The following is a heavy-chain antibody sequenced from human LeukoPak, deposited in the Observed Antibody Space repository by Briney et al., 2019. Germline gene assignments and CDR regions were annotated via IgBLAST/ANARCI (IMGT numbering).Heavy chain of an antibody. CDR2: INHSGST. CDR3: ARAAARVSGWYT. Sequence: PSETLSLTCAVYGGSFSGYYWSWVRQPPGKGLEWVGEINHSGSTNYNPSLKSRVTISVDTSKHQFSLKLSSVTAADTAVYYCARAAARVSGWYTWGQGTLVTVSS. D-gene: IGHD6-19*01. V-gene: IGHV4-34*01. J-gene: IGHJ4*02. CDR1: GGSFSGYY.